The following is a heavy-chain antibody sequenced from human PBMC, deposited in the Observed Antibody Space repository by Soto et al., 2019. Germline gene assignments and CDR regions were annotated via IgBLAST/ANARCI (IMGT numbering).Heavy chain of an antibody. CDR1: GGSISSYY. D-gene: IGHD3-22*01. CDR2: IYYSGST. Sequence: PSETLSLTCTVSGGSISSYYWSWIRQPPGKGLEWIGYIYYSGSTNYNPSLKSRVTISVDTSKNQFSLKLSSVTAADTAVYYCARSRGSSGYPHNLFDPWGQGTLVTVSS. V-gene: IGHV4-59*01. J-gene: IGHJ5*02. CDR3: ARSRGSSGYPHNLFDP.